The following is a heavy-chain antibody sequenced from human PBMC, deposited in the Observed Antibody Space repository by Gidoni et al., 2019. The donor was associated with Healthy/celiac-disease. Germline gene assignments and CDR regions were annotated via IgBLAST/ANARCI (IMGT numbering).Heavy chain of an antibody. CDR2: MNPNSGNT. CDR1: TSYD. Sequence: TSYDINWVRQATGQGLEWMGWMNPNSGNTGYAQKFQGRVTMTRNTSISTAYMELSSLRSEDTAVYYCASVGGNQAELFFDYWGQGTLVTVSS. D-gene: IGHD6-19*01. J-gene: IGHJ4*02. V-gene: IGHV1-8*01. CDR3: ASVGGNQAELFFDY.